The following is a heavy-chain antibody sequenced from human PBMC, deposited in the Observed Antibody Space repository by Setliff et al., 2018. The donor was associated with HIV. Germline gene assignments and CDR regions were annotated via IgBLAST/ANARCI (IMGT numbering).Heavy chain of an antibody. J-gene: IGHJ5*01. Sequence: PSETLSLTCTVSGGSISSYYWSWIRQPPGKGLEWIGYIYTSENTNYNPSLKSRLTISVDTSKNQFSLKLSSVTAADTAVYYCARGYSSSWYDSWGQGTLVTVSS. CDR1: GGSISSYY. V-gene: IGHV4-4*08. CDR2: IYTSENT. D-gene: IGHD6-13*01. CDR3: ARGYSSSWYDS.